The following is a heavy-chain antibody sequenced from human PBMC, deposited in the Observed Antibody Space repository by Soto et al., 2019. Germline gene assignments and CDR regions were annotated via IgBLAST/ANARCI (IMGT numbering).Heavy chain of an antibody. CDR1: GGSMSGYH. J-gene: IGHJ1*01. CDR3: ASCLNSAGSCLRFLR. Sequence: QVQLQESGPGLVKPSETLSLTCTVSGGSMSGYHWTWIRQSPGKELEFIGSVFDSGSTTSNPSLRSRVAVSMDASKNQFSLTLSSVTATDTAVYYCASCLNSAGSCLRFLRWGQGTLVTVSS. CDR2: VFDSGST. D-gene: IGHD2-15*01. V-gene: IGHV4-59*01.